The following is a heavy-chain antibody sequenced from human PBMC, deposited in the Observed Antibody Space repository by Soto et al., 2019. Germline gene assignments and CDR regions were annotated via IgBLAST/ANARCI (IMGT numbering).Heavy chain of an antibody. CDR1: GFTFSDYY. CDR3: ARDRGIAAAGTAGWFDP. CDR2: ISSSSSYT. J-gene: IGHJ5*02. V-gene: IGHV3-11*05. Sequence: QVPLVESGGGLVKPGGSLRLSCAASGFTFSDYYMSWIRQAPGKGLEWVSYISSSSSYTNYADSVKGRFTISRDNAKNSLYLQMNSLRAEDTAVYYCARDRGIAAAGTAGWFDPWGQGTLVTVSS. D-gene: IGHD6-13*01.